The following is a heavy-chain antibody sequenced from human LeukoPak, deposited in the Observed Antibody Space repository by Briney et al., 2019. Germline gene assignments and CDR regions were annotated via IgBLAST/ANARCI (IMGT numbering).Heavy chain of an antibody. CDR2: ISYDGSNK. D-gene: IGHD6-6*01. CDR1: GFTFSNYA. Sequence: GGSLRLSCAASGFTFSNYAMHWVRQAPGKGLEWVAVISYDGSNKYYADSVKGRFTIYRDNSKNTLYLQMKSLRAEDTAVYYCARNEYSSPKGYYNYMDAWGKGTTVTVSS. CDR3: ARNEYSSPKGYYNYMDA. V-gene: IGHV3-30*04. J-gene: IGHJ6*03.